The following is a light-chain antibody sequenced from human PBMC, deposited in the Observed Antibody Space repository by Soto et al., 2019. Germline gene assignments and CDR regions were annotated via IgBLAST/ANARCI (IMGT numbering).Light chain of an antibody. CDR3: CAYAGSPLV. CDR1: SSDIGSYSL. J-gene: IGLJ1*01. Sequence: QSALTQPASVSGSPGQSITISCTGTSSDIGSYSLVSWYQQEPGKAPNLMIYEANKRPSGVSNRFSGSKSDNTASLTISGLQAEDEADYYCCAYAGSPLVFGTGTQLTVL. CDR2: EAN. V-gene: IGLV2-23*01.